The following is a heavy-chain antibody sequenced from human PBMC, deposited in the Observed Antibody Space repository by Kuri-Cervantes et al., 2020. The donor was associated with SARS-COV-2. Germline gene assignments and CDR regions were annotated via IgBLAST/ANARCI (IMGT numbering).Heavy chain of an antibody. CDR3: ARLAKMVRGVIGLDY. V-gene: IGHV5-10-1*01. CDR1: GYSFTSYW. J-gene: IGHJ4*02. D-gene: IGHD3-10*01. Sequence: GGSLKISCKGSGYSFTSYWNSWVRQMPGKGLEWMGRIDPSDSYTNYSPSFQGHVTISADKSISTAYLQCSSLKASDTAMYYCARLAKMVRGVIGLDYWGQGTLVTVSS. CDR2: IDPSDSYT.